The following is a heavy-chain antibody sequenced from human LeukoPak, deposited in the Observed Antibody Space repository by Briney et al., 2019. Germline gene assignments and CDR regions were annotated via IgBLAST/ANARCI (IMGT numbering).Heavy chain of an antibody. V-gene: IGHV3-13*01. D-gene: IGHD2-15*01. CDR2: IGTAGDT. CDR1: GFTFSSYG. CDR3: ARGSYCSGGACSPVGAFDI. Sequence: GGSLRLSCAASGFTFSSYGMHWVRQAPGKGLEWVSCIGTAGDTYYPGSIKGGFTFSRENAKNSLFLQMNGLRVGDTAVYYCARGSYCSGGACSPVGAFDIWGQGTVVTVSS. J-gene: IGHJ3*02.